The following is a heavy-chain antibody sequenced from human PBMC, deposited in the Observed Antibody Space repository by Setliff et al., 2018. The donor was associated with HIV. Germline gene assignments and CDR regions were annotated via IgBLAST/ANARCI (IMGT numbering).Heavy chain of an antibody. D-gene: IGHD6-13*01. CDR2: ISGSGGST. CDR1: GFTFSSYA. Sequence: GGSLRLSCAASGFTFSSYAMSWVRQAPGKGLEWVSAISGSGGSTYYADSVKGRFTISRDNAKNSVYLQMNSLRVEDTAVYYCARDGPGGSFGYWGQGTPVTVSS. V-gene: IGHV3-23*01. CDR3: ARDGPGGSFGY. J-gene: IGHJ4*02.